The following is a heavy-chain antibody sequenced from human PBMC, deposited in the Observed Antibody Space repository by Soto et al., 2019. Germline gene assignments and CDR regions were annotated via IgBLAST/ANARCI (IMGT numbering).Heavy chain of an antibody. CDR2: ISYDGSNK. J-gene: IGHJ6*02. Sequence: PGGSLRISCAASGFTFSSYAMHWVRQAPGKGLEWVAVISYDGSNKYYADSVKGRFTISRDNSKNTLYLQMNSLRAEDTAVYYCARAPPDFGVVPPGMDVWGQGTTVTVSS. D-gene: IGHD3-3*01. CDR1: GFTFSSYA. V-gene: IGHV3-30-3*01. CDR3: ARAPPDFGVVPPGMDV.